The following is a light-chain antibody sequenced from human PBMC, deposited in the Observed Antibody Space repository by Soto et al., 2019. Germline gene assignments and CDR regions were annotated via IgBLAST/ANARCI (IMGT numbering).Light chain of an antibody. J-gene: IGKJ2*01. V-gene: IGKV3-11*01. CDR2: DAS. Sequence: EIVLTQAPATLSLSPGERATLSCRASQSVSSYLAWYQQKPGQAPRLLIYDASSRATGIPARFSGSGSGTDFTPIISSLEPEDFAVYYCQQRSNWPPYTFGQGTKLEIK. CDR3: QQRSNWPPYT. CDR1: QSVSSY.